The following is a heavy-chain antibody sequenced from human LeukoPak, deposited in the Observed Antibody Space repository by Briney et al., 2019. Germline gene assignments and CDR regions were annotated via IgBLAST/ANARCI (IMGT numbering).Heavy chain of an antibody. J-gene: IGHJ4*02. Sequence: GGSLRLSCAASGFTFSSYAMSWVRQAPGKGLEWVSAISGSGGSTYYADSVEGRFTISRDNSKNTLYLQMNSLRAEDTAVYYCAKTTYYYDSSGYPVFGYWGQGTLVTVSS. D-gene: IGHD3-22*01. CDR3: AKTTYYYDSSGYPVFGY. CDR1: GFTFSSYA. V-gene: IGHV3-23*01. CDR2: ISGSGGST.